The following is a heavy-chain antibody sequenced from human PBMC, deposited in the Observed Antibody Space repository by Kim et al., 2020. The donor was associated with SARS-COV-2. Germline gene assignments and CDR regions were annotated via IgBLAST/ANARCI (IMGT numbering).Heavy chain of an antibody. Sequence: ASVKVSCKASGYTFTSYYMHWVRQAPGQGLEWMGIINPSGGSTSYAQKFQGRVTMTRDTSTSTVYMELSSLRSEDTAVYYCARDTTYYYDSSGYSSGSYYYGMDVWGQGTTVTVSS. V-gene: IGHV1-46*01. CDR1: GYTFTSYY. CDR3: ARDTTYYYDSSGYSSGSYYYGMDV. D-gene: IGHD3-22*01. J-gene: IGHJ6*02. CDR2: INPSGGST.